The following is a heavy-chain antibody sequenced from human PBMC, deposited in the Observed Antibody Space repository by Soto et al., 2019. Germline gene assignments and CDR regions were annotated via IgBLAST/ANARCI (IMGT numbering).Heavy chain of an antibody. CDR1: GYTFTGYY. Sequence: QVQLVQSGAEVKKPGASVKVSCKASGYTFTGYYMHWVRQAPGQGLEWMGWINPNRGGTTYAQKFQGRVTITADASTSTTYMELSSLRSEDTAAVYWARGGYSSGSGAFDIWGQGTMVTVSS. V-gene: IGHV1-2*02. CDR3: ARGGYSSGSGAFDI. J-gene: IGHJ3*02. CDR2: INPNRGGT. D-gene: IGHD6-19*01.